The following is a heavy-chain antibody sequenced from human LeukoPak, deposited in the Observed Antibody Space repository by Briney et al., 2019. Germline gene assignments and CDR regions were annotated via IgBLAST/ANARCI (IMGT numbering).Heavy chain of an antibody. CDR2: IYYSGST. Sequence: GSLRLSCAASGFTFSSYWMSWVRQAPGKGLEWIGSIYYSGSTYYNPSLKSRVTISVDTSKNQFSLKLSSVTAADTAVYYCARGEAAAAADWYFDLWGRGTLVTVSS. CDR3: ARGEAAAAADWYFDL. J-gene: IGHJ2*01. CDR1: GFTFSSYW. D-gene: IGHD6-13*01. V-gene: IGHV4-4*02.